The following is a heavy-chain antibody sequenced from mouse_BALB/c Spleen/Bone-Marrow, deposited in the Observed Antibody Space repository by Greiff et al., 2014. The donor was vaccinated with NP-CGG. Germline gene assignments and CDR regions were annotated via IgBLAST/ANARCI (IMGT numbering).Heavy chain of an antibody. V-gene: IGHV1S19*01. CDR3: ARGDYNYYFDY. Sequence: LEESGTELVKPGASVKLSCRASGYNFTSFDISWVRQRPDQGLEWIGWIVPGTGTINYNEKFKDKATLTTDKSSTTAFMQLSRLTSEDSAVYFCARGDYNYYFDYWGQGTTLTVSS. D-gene: IGHD2-13*01. J-gene: IGHJ2*01. CDR1: GYNFTSFD. CDR2: IVPGTGTI.